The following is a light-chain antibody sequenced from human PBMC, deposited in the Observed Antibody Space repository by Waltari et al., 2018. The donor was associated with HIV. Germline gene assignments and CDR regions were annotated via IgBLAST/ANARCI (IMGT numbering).Light chain of an antibody. V-gene: IGLV3-21*02. CDR1: NIGTKN. Sequence: SYVLTQPPSVSVAPGQTARITCGGNNIGTKNMHWYQQRPGQAPVLVASDDSDRPSEIPERFSGSNSANTATLSISRVEAGDEADYYCQVWDYNSDRWVFGGGTKLTVL. CDR2: DDS. J-gene: IGLJ3*02. CDR3: QVWDYNSDRWV.